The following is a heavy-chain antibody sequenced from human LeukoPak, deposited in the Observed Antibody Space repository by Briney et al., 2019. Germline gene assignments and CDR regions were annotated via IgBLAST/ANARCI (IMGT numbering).Heavy chain of an antibody. CDR2: IYPADSDT. Sequence: GESLKISCKGSGYLLTNYWIGWVRQLPGKGLEWMGIIYPADSDTRFSPSFQGQVTISADKSTNTAHLQWNGLKASDTAMYYCVRGRTRLAGFDYWGQGTLVTVSS. V-gene: IGHV5-51*01. D-gene: IGHD2-2*01. CDR1: GYLLTNYW. J-gene: IGHJ4*02. CDR3: VRGRTRLAGFDY.